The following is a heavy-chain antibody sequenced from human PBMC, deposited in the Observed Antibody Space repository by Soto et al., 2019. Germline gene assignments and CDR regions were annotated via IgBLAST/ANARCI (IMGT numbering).Heavy chain of an antibody. V-gene: IGHV4-59*01. Sequence: SEALFLTCTVSGGSISTYYWNWIRQPPGKGLEWIGYLYYGGSTNYNPSLESRVTISLDTSKNQISLKLSSVTAADTAVYYCARGRDDYNGWYVDLWGRGRLVTVSS. CDR2: LYYGGST. CDR3: ARGRDDYNGWYVDL. D-gene: IGHD4-4*01. CDR1: GGSISTYY. J-gene: IGHJ2*01.